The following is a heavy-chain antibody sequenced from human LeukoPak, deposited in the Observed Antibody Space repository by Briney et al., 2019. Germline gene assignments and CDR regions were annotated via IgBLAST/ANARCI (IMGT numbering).Heavy chain of an antibody. V-gene: IGHV3-23*01. CDR2: ISGSGGST. Sequence: GGSLRLSCAASGFTFSSYAMSWVRQAPGKGLEWVSAISGSGGSTYYADSVKGRFTISRDNFKNTLYLQMNSLRAEDTAVYYCAKDYYGSGSYYRWGQGTLVTVSS. D-gene: IGHD3-10*01. CDR3: AKDYYGSGSYYR. CDR1: GFTFSSYA. J-gene: IGHJ4*02.